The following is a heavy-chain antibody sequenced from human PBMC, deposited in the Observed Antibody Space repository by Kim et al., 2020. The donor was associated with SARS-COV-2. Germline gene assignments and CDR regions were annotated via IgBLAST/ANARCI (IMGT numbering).Heavy chain of an antibody. CDR2: IIPFSGTT. CDR3: ARPLVGAGSTFDQ. D-gene: IGHD1-26*01. Sequence: SVKVSCKASGGPFTSYAIHWVRQAPGQGLEWMGEIIPFSGTTNYAQKFQGRVTITADESTSTASMELRSLRSDDTAVYYCARPLVGAGSTFDQWGQGTLVTVS. V-gene: IGHV1-69*13. J-gene: IGHJ4*02. CDR1: GGPFTSYA.